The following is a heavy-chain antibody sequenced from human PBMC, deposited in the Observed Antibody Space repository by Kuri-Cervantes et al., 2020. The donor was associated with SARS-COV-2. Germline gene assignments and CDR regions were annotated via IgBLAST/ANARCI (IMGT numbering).Heavy chain of an antibody. J-gene: IGHJ6*03. Sequence: SETLSLTCTVSGGSISSGSYYWSWIRQPAGKGLEWIGYIYTSGSANYNPSLKSRVTISVDTSKNQFSLKLSCVTAADTAVYYCASILGRPMNSSSWIIYYYYMDVWGKGTTVTVSS. CDR2: IYTSGSA. V-gene: IGHV4-61*09. D-gene: IGHD6-13*01. CDR3: ASILGRPMNSSSWIIYYYYMDV. CDR1: GGSISSGSYY.